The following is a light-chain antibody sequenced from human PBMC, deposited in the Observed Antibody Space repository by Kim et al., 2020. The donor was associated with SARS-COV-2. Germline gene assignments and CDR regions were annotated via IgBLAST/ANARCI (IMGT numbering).Light chain of an antibody. CDR2: GAS. J-gene: IGKJ5*01. CDR3: QQYAYWRA. CDR1: QSISSN. V-gene: IGKV3-15*01. Sequence: SHSTGERATLSDRDSQSISSNLAWYQQKPGQAPRVLIYGASARATGIPARFSGSGSGTEFTLTISNLQSEDFAVYYCQQYAYWRAFGQGTRLEIK.